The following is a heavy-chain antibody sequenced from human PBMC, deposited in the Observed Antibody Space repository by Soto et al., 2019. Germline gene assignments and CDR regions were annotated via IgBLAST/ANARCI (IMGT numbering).Heavy chain of an antibody. D-gene: IGHD6-19*01. V-gene: IGHV1-3*01. Sequence: FQGRVTITRDTSASTAYMELSSLRSEDTAVYYCARVGPVADDFDYWGQGTLVTVSS. J-gene: IGHJ4*02. CDR3: ARVGPVADDFDY.